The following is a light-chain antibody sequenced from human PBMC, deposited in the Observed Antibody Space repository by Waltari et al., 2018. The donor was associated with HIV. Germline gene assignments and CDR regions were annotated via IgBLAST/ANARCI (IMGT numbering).Light chain of an antibody. V-gene: IGLV3-21*04. J-gene: IGLJ2*01. Sequence: SYELTQPHSVSVAPGQTAMITCGGNNIESKSVQWYQQKPGQAPGLVIYFDLDRPSGIPERFSGSVSGNTATLTISRVDAGDEADYYCQVWDRSSAQVIFGGGTKLAVL. CDR3: QVWDRSSAQVI. CDR2: FDL. CDR1: NIESKS.